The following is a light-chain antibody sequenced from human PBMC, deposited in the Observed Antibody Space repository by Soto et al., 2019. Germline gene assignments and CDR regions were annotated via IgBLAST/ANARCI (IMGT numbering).Light chain of an antibody. Sequence: EIVLTQSPGTLSLSPGEIDTLSCRASQSVSSSYLAWYQQKPGQAPRLLIYGASSRATGIPDRYSGSGSGTDFTLTSSRLEPDVFAVYYCQQYGSSLLFTFGPGTKVDIK. J-gene: IGKJ3*01. CDR3: QQYGSSLLFT. CDR2: GAS. V-gene: IGKV3-20*01. CDR1: QSVSSSY.